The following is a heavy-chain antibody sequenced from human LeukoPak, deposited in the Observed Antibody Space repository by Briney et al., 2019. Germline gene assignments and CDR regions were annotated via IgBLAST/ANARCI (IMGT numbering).Heavy chain of an antibody. V-gene: IGHV6-1*01. D-gene: IGHD6-13*01. CDR3: ARGPQLVDYYYIDV. CDR1: EYSVSSNSAA. J-gene: IGHJ6*03. CDR2: TYYRSKWYY. Sequence: SQTLSLTCAISEYSVSSNSAAWNWIRQSPSRGLEWLGRTYYRSKWYYDYAVSVKSRITINPDTSKNQFSLQLNSVTPEDTAVYYCARGPQLVDYYYIDVWGKGTTVTISS.